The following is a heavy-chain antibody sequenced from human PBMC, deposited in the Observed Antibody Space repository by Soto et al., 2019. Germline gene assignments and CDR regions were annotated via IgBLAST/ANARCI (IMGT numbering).Heavy chain of an antibody. Sequence: GGSLRLSCAASGFTFSNAWMSWVRQAPGKGLEWVGRIKSKTDGGTTDYAAPVKGRFTISRDDSKNTLYLQMNSLKTEDTAVYYCTTDSALAVRGYYFDYWGQGTLVTVSS. D-gene: IGHD3-10*01. CDR3: TTDSALAVRGYYFDY. CDR1: GFTFSNAW. CDR2: IKSKTDGGTT. V-gene: IGHV3-15*01. J-gene: IGHJ4*02.